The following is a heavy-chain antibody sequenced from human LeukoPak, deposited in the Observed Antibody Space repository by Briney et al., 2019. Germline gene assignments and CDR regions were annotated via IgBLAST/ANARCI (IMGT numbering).Heavy chain of an antibody. CDR2: IWYDGSNK. CDR3: ARGDGYNDAEYLQH. J-gene: IGHJ1*01. V-gene: IGHV3-33*01. D-gene: IGHD5-24*01. Sequence: GGSLRLSCAASGFTFSSYGMHWVRQAPGKGLEGVAVIWYDGSNKYYGDSVKGRFTISRDNSKKTLYLQMNSLRVEDTAVYYCARGDGYNDAEYLQHWGQGTRVTAS. CDR1: GFTFSSYG.